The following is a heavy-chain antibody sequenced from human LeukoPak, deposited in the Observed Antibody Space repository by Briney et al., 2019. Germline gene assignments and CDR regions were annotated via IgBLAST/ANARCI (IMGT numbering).Heavy chain of an antibody. D-gene: IGHD5-12*01. CDR3: ARQGTSATAGFDP. V-gene: IGHV1-46*01. Sequence: ASVKVSRKASGYTFTSYYMHWVRQAPGQGLEWMGIINPSGGSTSYAQKFQGRVTMTRDTSTSTVYMELSSLRSEDTAVYYCARQGTSATAGFDPWGQGTLVTVSS. J-gene: IGHJ5*02. CDR1: GYTFTSYY. CDR2: INPSGGST.